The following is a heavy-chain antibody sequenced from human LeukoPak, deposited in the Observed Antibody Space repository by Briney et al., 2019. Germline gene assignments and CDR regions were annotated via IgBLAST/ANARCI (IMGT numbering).Heavy chain of an antibody. CDR2: IYYSGST. V-gene: IGHV4-39*01. CDR1: GGSISSSSYY. Sequence: SETLSLTCTVSGGSISSSSYYWGWIRQPPGKGLEWIGSIYYSGSTYYNPSLKSRVTISVDTSKNQFSLKLSSVTAADTAVYYCARRRYDASGYYPSRGRYFDYWGQGTLVTVSS. D-gene: IGHD3-22*01. J-gene: IGHJ4*02. CDR3: ARRRYDASGYYPSRGRYFDY.